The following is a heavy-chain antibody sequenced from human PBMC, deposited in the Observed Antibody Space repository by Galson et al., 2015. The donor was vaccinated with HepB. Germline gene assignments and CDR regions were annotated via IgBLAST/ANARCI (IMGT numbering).Heavy chain of an antibody. J-gene: IGHJ6*02. D-gene: IGHD1-7*01. Sequence: QSGAEVKKPGTSVKVPCKASGYSFSNYGLSWIRQAPGPGLEWSGWFSGYDHSTNYAQKFQGRVTMTADASTGTAYLELRNLRSDDTAVYFCARDSRLELRLNNYFSYGMDVWGQGSAVTVSS. CDR2: FSGYDHST. CDR1: GYSFSNYG. V-gene: IGHV1-18*01. CDR3: ARDSRLELRLNNYFSYGMDV.